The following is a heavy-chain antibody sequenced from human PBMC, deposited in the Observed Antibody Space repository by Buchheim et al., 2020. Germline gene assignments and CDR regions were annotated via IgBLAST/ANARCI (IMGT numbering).Heavy chain of an antibody. CDR2: LNWNSNSR. CDR3: ARDMSSGWTVNFDS. V-gene: IGHV3-9*01. Sequence: EVQLVESGGGLIHPGGSLRLSCAASGFTFDDHAMHWVRQAPGKGLEWVSGLNWNSNSRGYASSVKGRFNISRDNAKNALYLQMTSLRPEDTAVYYCARDMSSGWTVNFDSWGQG. CDR1: GFTFDDHA. D-gene: IGHD6-19*01. J-gene: IGHJ4*02.